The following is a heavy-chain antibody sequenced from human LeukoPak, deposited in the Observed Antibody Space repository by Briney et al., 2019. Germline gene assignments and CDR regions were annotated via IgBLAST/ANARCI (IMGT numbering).Heavy chain of an antibody. CDR2: INHSGST. Sequence: PSETLSLTCAVYGGSFSGYYWSWIRQPPGKGLEWIGEINHSGSTNYNPSLKSRVTISVDTSKNQFSLKLSSVTAADTAVYYCARALGKFDYWGQGTLVTVSS. CDR3: ARALGKFDY. V-gene: IGHV4-34*01. D-gene: IGHD7-27*01. J-gene: IGHJ4*02. CDR1: GGSFSGYY.